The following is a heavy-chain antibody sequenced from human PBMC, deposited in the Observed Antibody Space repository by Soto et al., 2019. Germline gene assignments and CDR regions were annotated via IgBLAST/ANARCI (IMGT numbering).Heavy chain of an antibody. Sequence: PSETLSLTCTVSGGSISSYYWSWIRQPPGKGLEWIGYIYYSGSTNYNPSLKSRVTISVDTSKNQFSLKLSSVTAADTAVYYCAREYSSSSEYYYYYYMDVWGKGTTVTVSS. J-gene: IGHJ6*03. CDR3: AREYSSSSEYYYYYYMDV. D-gene: IGHD6-6*01. CDR2: IYYSGST. V-gene: IGHV4-59*01. CDR1: GGSISSYY.